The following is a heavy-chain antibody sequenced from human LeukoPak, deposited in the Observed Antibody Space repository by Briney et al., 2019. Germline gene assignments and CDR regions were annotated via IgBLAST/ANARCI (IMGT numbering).Heavy chain of an antibody. Sequence: ASVKVSCKAFGYTFTSNYMHWVRQAPGQGLEWMGWINPNSGGTNYAQKFQGRVTMTRDTSISTAYMELSRLRADDTAVYYCARDGGYCSGGSCYYYYYYYMDVWGKGTTVTVSS. J-gene: IGHJ6*03. V-gene: IGHV1-2*02. CDR3: ARDGGYCSGGSCYYYYYYYMDV. CDR2: INPNSGGT. D-gene: IGHD2-15*01. CDR1: GYTFTSNY.